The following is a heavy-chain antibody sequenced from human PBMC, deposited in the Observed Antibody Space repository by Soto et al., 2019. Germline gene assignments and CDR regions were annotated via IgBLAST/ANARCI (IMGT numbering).Heavy chain of an antibody. CDR2: ISGSGGST. CDR1: GFTFSSYA. Sequence: PGGSLRLSCAASGFTFSSYAMSWVRQAPGKGLEWVSAISGSGGSTYYADSVKGRFTISRDNSKNTLYLQMNSLRAEDTAVYYCAKAPDFWSGYSGYYYYMDVWGKGTTVTVSS. J-gene: IGHJ6*03. V-gene: IGHV3-23*01. D-gene: IGHD3-3*01. CDR3: AKAPDFWSGYSGYYYYMDV.